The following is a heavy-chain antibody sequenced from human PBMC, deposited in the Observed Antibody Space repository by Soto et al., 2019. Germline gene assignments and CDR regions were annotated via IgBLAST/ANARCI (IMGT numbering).Heavy chain of an antibody. D-gene: IGHD3-10*01. CDR2: FRSSGDDGTT. Sequence: GGSRLSCAASGFTFSSYSMSWVRQAPGKGLEWVSGFRSSGDDGTTYYADSVKGRFTISRDNSKNTLFLQMNSLRAEDTAIYYCAKKVNSGSGSQYFDYWGQGTLVTV. J-gene: IGHJ4*02. V-gene: IGHV3-23*01. CDR1: GFTFSSYS. CDR3: AKKVNSGSGSQYFDY.